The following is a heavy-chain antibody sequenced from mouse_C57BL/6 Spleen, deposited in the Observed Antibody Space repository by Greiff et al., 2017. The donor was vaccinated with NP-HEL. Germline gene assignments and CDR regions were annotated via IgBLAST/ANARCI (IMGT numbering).Heavy chain of an antibody. J-gene: IGHJ4*01. Sequence: VQLQQSGPGLVKPSQSLSLTCSVTGYSITSGYYWNWIRQFPGNKLEWMGYISYDGSNNYNPSLKNRISITRDTSKNQFFLKLNSVTTEDTDTYYCAREEPKDSPYAMDYWGQGTSVTVSS. CDR1: GYSITSGYY. CDR2: ISYDGSN. V-gene: IGHV3-6*01. D-gene: IGHD3-2*01. CDR3: AREEPKDSPYAMDY.